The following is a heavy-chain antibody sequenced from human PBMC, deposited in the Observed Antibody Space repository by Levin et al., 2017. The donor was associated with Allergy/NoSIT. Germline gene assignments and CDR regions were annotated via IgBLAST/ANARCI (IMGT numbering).Heavy chain of an antibody. V-gene: IGHV1-18*01. CDR2: ISTYNGNT. J-gene: IGHJ3*02. Sequence: ASVKVSCKASGYTFTRYGISWVRQAPGQGLEWMGWISTYNGNTNYAQKLQGRVTMTTDTSTSTAYMELRSLRSDDTAVYYCARLWVAAAHDAFDSWGQGTMVTVAS. CDR3: ARLWVAAAHDAFDS. CDR1: GYTFTRYG. D-gene: IGHD2-15*01.